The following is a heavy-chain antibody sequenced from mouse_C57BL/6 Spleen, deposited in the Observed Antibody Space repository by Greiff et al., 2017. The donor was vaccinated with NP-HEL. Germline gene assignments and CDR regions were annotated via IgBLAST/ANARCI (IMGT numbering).Heavy chain of an antibody. Sequence: QVQLKESGPGLVQPSQSLSITCTVSGFSLTSYGVHWVRQSPGKGLEWLGVIWSGGSTDYNAAFISRLSISKDNSKSQVFFKMNSLQADDTAIYYCARNSLYDYDVGDAMDYWGQGTSVTVSS. CDR1: GFSLTSYG. D-gene: IGHD2-4*01. J-gene: IGHJ4*01. CDR2: IWSGGST. CDR3: ARNSLYDYDVGDAMDY. V-gene: IGHV2-2*01.